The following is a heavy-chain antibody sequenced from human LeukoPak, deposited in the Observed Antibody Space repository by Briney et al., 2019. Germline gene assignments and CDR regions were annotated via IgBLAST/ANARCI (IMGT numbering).Heavy chain of an antibody. CDR3: AKDGLLWFGELLCDY. D-gene: IGHD3-10*01. CDR1: GFTFSSYA. Sequence: GGSLRLSCAASGFTFSSYAMSWVRQAPGKGLEWVSAISGSGGGTYYADSVKGRFTISRDNSKNTLYLQMNSLRAEDTAVYYCAKDGLLWFGELLCDYWGQGTLVTVPS. CDR2: ISGSGGGT. J-gene: IGHJ4*02. V-gene: IGHV3-23*01.